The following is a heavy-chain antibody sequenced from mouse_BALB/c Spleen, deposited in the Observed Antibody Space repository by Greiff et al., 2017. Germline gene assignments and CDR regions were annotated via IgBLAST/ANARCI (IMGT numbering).Heavy chain of an antibody. D-gene: IGHD4-1*01. CDR2: IYPYNGGT. CDR3: ALTGTGFDY. Sequence: VQLKESGPELVKPGASVKISCKASGYTFTDYNMHWVKQSHGKSLEWIGYIYPYNGGTGYNQKFKSKATLTVDNSSSTAYMELRSLTSEDSAVYYCALTGTGFDYWGQGTTLTVSS. CDR1: GYTFTDYN. J-gene: IGHJ2*01. V-gene: IGHV1S29*02.